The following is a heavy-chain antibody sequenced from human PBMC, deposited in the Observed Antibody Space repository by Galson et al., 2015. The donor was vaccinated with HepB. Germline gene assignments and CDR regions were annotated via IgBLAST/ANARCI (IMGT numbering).Heavy chain of an antibody. CDR2: IRSKAYGGTT. CDR3: TRVWELVIPPYYYGMDV. Sequence: SLRLSCAASGFTFGDYAMSWVRQAPGKGLEWVGFIRSKAYGGTTEYAASVKGRFTISRDDSKSIAYLQMNSLKTEDTAVYYCTRVWELVIPPYYYGMDVWGQGTTVTVSS. J-gene: IGHJ6*02. D-gene: IGHD3-10*01. V-gene: IGHV3-49*04. CDR1: GFTFGDYA.